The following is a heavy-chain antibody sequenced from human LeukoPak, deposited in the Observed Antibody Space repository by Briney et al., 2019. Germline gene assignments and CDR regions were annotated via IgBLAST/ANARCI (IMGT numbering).Heavy chain of an antibody. CDR1: GGSISSFY. Sequence: PSETLSLTCAVSGGSISSFYWTWVRQPPGKGLEWIGCIYYSGSTNYNPSLKSRVTISVDTSKNQFSLKLNSVTAADTAVYYCARHKYYYDSSGSPDFDYWGQETLVTVSS. J-gene: IGHJ4*02. CDR3: ARHKYYYDSSGSPDFDY. D-gene: IGHD3-22*01. CDR2: IYYSGST. V-gene: IGHV4-59*08.